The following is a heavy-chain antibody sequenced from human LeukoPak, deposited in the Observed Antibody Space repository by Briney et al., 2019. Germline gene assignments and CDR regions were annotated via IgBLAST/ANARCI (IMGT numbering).Heavy chain of an antibody. Sequence: GGSLRLSCAASGFTFNSYGMSWVRQAPGKGLEWVSGISGSGGNTYYADSVKGRFTISRDNSEDTLWLQMNSLRAEDTAEYYCAKGAVRQRSDCWGQGTLVTVSS. J-gene: IGHJ4*02. CDR2: ISGSGGNT. V-gene: IGHV3-23*01. D-gene: IGHD6-19*01. CDR3: AKGAVRQRSDC. CDR1: GFTFNSYG.